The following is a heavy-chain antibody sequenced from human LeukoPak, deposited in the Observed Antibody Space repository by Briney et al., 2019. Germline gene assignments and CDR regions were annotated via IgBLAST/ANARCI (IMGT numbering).Heavy chain of an antibody. CDR2: INHSGST. CDR1: GGSFSGYY. CDR3: ARGPVWGSSVDY. Sequence: PSETLSLTCAVYGGSFSGYYWSWIRQPPGKGLEWIGEINHSGSTNYNPSLKSRVTISVDTSKNQFSLKLSSVTAADTAVYYRARGPVWGSSVDYWGQGTLVTVSS. J-gene: IGHJ4*02. V-gene: IGHV4-34*01. D-gene: IGHD3-16*01.